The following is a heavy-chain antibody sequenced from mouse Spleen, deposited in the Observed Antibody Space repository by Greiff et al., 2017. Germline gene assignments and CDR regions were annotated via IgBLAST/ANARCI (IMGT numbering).Heavy chain of an antibody. J-gene: IGHJ4*01. CDR3: ARCGYDDAMDY. CDR1: GYTFTDYA. V-gene: IGHV1S137*01. D-gene: IGHD2-14*01. Sequence: VQLQQSGAELVRPGVSVKISCKGSGYTFTDYAMHWVKQSHAKSLEWIGVISTYYGDASYNQKFKGKATMTVDKSSSTAYMELARLTSEDSAIYYCARCGYDDAMDYWGQGTSVTVSS. CDR2: ISTYYGDA.